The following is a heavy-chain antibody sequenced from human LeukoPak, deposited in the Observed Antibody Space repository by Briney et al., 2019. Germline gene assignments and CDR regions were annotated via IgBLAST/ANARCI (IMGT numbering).Heavy chain of an antibody. CDR3: AREYGDFDY. D-gene: IGHD4-17*01. V-gene: IGHV4-4*07. CDR2: IYTSGST. Sequence: LXLTXXXSGGXXXSYYWSWIRQPAGKGLEWIGRIYTSGSTNYNPSLKSRVTMSVDTSKNQFSLKLNSVTAADTAVYYCAREYGDFDYWGQGTLVTVSS. CDR1: GGXXXSYY. J-gene: IGHJ4*02.